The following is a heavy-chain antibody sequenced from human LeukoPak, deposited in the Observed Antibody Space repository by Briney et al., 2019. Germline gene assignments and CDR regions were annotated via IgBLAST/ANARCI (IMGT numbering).Heavy chain of an antibody. CDR2: IRYDGSNK. CDR1: GFTFSSYG. V-gene: IGHV3-30*02. CDR3: ARGHYGLDV. Sequence: PGGSLRLSCAASGFTFSSYGMHWVRQAPGKGLEWVAFIRYDGSNKYYADSVKGRFTISRDNAKNSLYLQMNNLRADDTAVYYCARGHYGLDVWGQGTTVTVSS. J-gene: IGHJ6*02.